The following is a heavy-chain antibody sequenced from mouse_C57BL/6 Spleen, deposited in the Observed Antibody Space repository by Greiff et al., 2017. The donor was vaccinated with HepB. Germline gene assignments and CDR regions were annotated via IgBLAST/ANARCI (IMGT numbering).Heavy chain of an antibody. D-gene: IGHD4-1*01. CDR3: AGGTNWDVNWYFDV. CDR2: INPSNGGT. CDR1: GYTFTSYW. Sequence: QVHVKQPGTELVKPGASVKLSCKASGYTFTSYWMHWVKQRPGQGLEWIGNINPSNGGTNYNEKFKSKATLTVDKSSSTAYMQLSSLTSEDSAVYYCAGGTNWDVNWYFDVWGTGTTVTVSS. V-gene: IGHV1-53*01. J-gene: IGHJ1*03.